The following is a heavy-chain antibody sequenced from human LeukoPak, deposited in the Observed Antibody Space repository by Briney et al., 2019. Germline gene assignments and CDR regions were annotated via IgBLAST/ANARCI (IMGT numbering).Heavy chain of an antibody. Sequence: ASVKVSCKASGYTFTGYYMHWVRQAPGQGLEWMGWINPNSGGTNYARKFQGRVTMTRDTSISTAYMELSRLRSDDTAVYYCARGCSSTSCNFDYWGQGTLVTVSS. D-gene: IGHD2-2*01. CDR1: GYTFTGYY. CDR2: INPNSGGT. CDR3: ARGCSSTSCNFDY. V-gene: IGHV1-2*02. J-gene: IGHJ4*02.